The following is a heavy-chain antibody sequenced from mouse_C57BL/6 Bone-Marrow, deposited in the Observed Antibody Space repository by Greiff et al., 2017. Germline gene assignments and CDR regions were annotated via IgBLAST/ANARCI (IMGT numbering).Heavy chain of an antibody. CDR1: GYTFTSYW. Sequence: QVQLQQPGTELVKPGASVKLSCKASGYTFTSYWMHWVKQRPGQGLEWIGNINPSNGGTNYNEQFKSKATLTVDKSSSTADMQLSSLTSEDSAVYYCATPSTMVTGGFAYWGQGTLVTVSA. J-gene: IGHJ3*01. V-gene: IGHV1-53*01. CDR2: INPSNGGT. D-gene: IGHD2-2*01. CDR3: ATPSTMVTGGFAY.